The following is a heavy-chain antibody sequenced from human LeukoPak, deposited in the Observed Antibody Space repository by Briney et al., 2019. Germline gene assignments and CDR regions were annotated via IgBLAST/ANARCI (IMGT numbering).Heavy chain of an antibody. V-gene: IGHV3-23*01. D-gene: IGHD5-18*01. CDR1: GFTFNNYA. CDR2: ISGGGETT. CDR3: AVTAMVTLGGDAFDI. Sequence: PGGSLRLSCAASGFTFNNYAMNWVRQAPGKGLEWVSSISGGGETTYYADSAKGRFTISRDNSQNTLYLQMNSLRAEDTAVYYCAVTAMVTLGGDAFDIWGQGTMVTVSS. J-gene: IGHJ3*02.